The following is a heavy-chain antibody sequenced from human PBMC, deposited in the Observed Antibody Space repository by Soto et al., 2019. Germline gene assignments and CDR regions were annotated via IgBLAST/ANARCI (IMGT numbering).Heavy chain of an antibody. V-gene: IGHV3-49*03. CDR2: IRSKAYGGTT. CDR1: GFTFGDYA. D-gene: IGHD3-9*01. Sequence: PGGSLRLSCTAPGFTFGDYAMSWFRQAPGKGLEWVGFIRSKAYGGTTEYAASVKGRFTISRDDSKSIAYLQMNSLKTEDTAVYYCRGTFDWLLPFDYWGQGTLVTVSS. CDR3: RGTFDWLLPFDY. J-gene: IGHJ4*02.